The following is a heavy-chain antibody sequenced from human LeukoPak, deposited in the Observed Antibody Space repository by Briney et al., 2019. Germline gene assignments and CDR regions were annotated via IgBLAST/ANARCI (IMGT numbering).Heavy chain of an antibody. J-gene: IGHJ4*02. Sequence: PSETLSLTCTVSGGSIISSTYYWAWIRQPPGKALEWIGSVYYSGTTSYNPSLKSRVTISVDMSKNHFSLRLRSVTAADTAMYYCARGTLYRGWSYYLDFWGQGSQVTVSS. CDR3: ARGTLYRGWSYYLDF. D-gene: IGHD6-19*01. CDR1: GGSIISSTYY. CDR2: VYYSGTT. V-gene: IGHV4-39*07.